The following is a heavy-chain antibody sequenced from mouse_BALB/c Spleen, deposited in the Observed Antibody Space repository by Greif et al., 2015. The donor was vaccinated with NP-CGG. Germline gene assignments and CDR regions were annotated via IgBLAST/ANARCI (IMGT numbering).Heavy chain of an antibody. V-gene: IGHV14-3*02. Sequence: VQLQQSGAELVKPGASVKLSCTASGFNIKDTYMHWVKQRPEQGLEWIGRIGPANGNTKYDPKFQGKATITADTSSNTAYLQLSSLTSEDTAVYYCARAITTAYWGQGTLVTVSA. CDR2: IGPANGNT. CDR3: ARAITTAY. J-gene: IGHJ3*01. D-gene: IGHD1-2*01. CDR1: GFNIKDTY.